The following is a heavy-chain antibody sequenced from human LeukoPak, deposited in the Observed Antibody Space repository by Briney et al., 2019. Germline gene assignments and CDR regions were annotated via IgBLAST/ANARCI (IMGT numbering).Heavy chain of an antibody. CDR3: AHGAMYQLDY. J-gene: IGHJ4*02. CDR1: GFSFSSHG. D-gene: IGHD2-2*01. V-gene: IGHV3-23*01. Sequence: GGSLLLSCAASGFSFSSHGMSWVRPAPGKGLEWVSGIIGGAGSTYYAASVKGRFTISGNNSKNTLFLQMNSLRAEDTAVYYCAHGAMYQLDYWGQGTLVTVSS. CDR2: IIGGAGST.